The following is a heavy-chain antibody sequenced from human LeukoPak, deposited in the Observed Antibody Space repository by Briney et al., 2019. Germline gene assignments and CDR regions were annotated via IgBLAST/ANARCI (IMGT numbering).Heavy chain of an antibody. J-gene: IGHJ3*02. CDR2: IKQDGSET. CDR1: GFTFSSSW. Sequence: GGSLRLSCVVSGFTFSSSWMTWVRQAPGKGLEWVANIKQDGSETHYVDSVKGRFTISRDNAKNSLYLQMNSLRAVDTSVYYCAREPGIGYAFDIWGQGTVVTVSS. D-gene: IGHD2/OR15-2a*01. V-gene: IGHV3-7*01. CDR3: AREPGIGYAFDI.